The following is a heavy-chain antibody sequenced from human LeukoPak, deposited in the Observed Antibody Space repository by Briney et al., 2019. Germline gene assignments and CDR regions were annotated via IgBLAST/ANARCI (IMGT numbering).Heavy chain of an antibody. Sequence: SETLSLTCAVYGGSFSGYYWSWIRQLPGKGLEWIGEINHSGSTNYNPSLKSRVTISVDTSKNQFSLKLSSVTAADTAVYYCAREVRFLERRNYYFDYWGQGTLVTVSS. V-gene: IGHV4-34*01. CDR2: INHSGST. J-gene: IGHJ4*02. CDR3: AREVRFLERRNYYFDY. CDR1: GGSFSGYY. D-gene: IGHD3-3*01.